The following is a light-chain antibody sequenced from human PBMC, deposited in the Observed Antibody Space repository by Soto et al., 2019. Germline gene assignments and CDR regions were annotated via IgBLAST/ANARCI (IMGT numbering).Light chain of an antibody. CDR3: QQRSNWPPLS. J-gene: IGKJ4*01. V-gene: IGKV3-11*01. CDR1: QSVSRN. CDR2: DAS. Sequence: EIVLTQSPATLSLSPGERVTLSCRASQSVSRNLAWYQQRPGQAPRLLIYDASNRATGIPARFSGSGSGTDFTLTISSLEPEDFAVYYCQQRSNWPPLSFGGGTKVDIK.